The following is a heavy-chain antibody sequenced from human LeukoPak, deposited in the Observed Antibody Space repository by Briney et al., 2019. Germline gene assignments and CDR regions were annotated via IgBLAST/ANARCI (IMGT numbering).Heavy chain of an antibody. CDR2: IKAGGSEK. CDR1: GFSLSGHW. CDR3: AYRNNFEY. D-gene: IGHD1-26*01. V-gene: IGHV3-7*05. Sequence: GGSLRLSCATSGFSLSGHWMNWVRQPPGKGLEWVANIKAGGSEKYYVDSVKGRFTISRDDAKRTVDLQMDNLRTEDTAVYYCAYRNNFEYWGQGTLGTVSS. J-gene: IGHJ1*01.